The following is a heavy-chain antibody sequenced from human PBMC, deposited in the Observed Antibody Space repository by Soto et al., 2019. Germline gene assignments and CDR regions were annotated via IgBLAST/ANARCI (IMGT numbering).Heavy chain of an antibody. CDR2: ISAYNGNT. V-gene: IGHV1-18*01. Sequence: ASVKVSCKASGYTFTSYGISWVRQAPGQGLEWMGWISAYNGNTNYAQKLQGRVTMTTDTSTSTAYMELRSLRSDDTAVYYCARSYCSGGSCYSSPLYAFDIWGQGTMVT. CDR1: GYTFTSYG. J-gene: IGHJ3*02. D-gene: IGHD2-15*01. CDR3: ARSYCSGGSCYSSPLYAFDI.